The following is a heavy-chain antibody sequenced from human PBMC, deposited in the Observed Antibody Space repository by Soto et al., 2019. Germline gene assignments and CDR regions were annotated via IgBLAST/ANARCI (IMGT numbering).Heavy chain of an antibody. J-gene: IGHJ4*02. D-gene: IGHD3-22*01. CDR2: VSTYNTNT. CDR1: GYTFSDYG. CDR3: ARELNTDSSAYYSFAY. V-gene: IGHV1-18*01. Sequence: GASVKVSCKTSGYTFSDYGLAWLRQTPGQRPEWMGWVSTYNTNTNYAQKLQGRVTMTTDTSTTTTSMELRSLRSDDTAVYYCARELNTDSSAYYSFAYWGQGTLVTVSS.